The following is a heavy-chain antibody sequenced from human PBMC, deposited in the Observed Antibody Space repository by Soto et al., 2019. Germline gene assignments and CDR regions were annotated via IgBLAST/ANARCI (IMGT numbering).Heavy chain of an antibody. CDR3: ARDNSPYSYSSGWYPYFDY. CDR1: GFTFRNYA. CDR2: ITGSGDYS. J-gene: IGHJ4*02. Sequence: GGSLRLSCSASGFTFRNYAMSWVRQAPGKGLEWVSDITGSGDYSHYSDSVKGRFTISRDNSRNTLYLQMNSLRAEDTAVYYCARDNSPYSYSSGWYPYFDYWGQGTLVTVSS. V-gene: IGHV3-23*01. D-gene: IGHD6-19*01.